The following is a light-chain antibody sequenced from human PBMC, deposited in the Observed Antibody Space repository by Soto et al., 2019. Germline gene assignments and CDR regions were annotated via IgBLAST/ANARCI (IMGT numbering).Light chain of an antibody. Sequence: EIVLTQSPGTLSLSPGERATLSCRASQSVASNYLAWYQQKPGQAPRLLISGASSRATGIPDRCSGSGSGTDFTHNISRLEPEDFAVYYCQQYGSSPRTFGQGTTVEIK. CDR3: QQYGSSPRT. CDR1: QSVASNY. V-gene: IGKV3-20*01. J-gene: IGKJ1*01. CDR2: GAS.